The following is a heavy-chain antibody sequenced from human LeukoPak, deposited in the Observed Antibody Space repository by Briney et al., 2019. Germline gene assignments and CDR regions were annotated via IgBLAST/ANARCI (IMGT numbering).Heavy chain of an antibody. V-gene: IGHV1-18*01. D-gene: IGHD5-24*01. Sequence: ASVKVSCKASGYTFTSYGISWVRQAPGQGLEWMGWISAYNGNTNYAQKLQGRVTMTTDTSTSTAYMELRSLRSDDTAVYYCARDKERWLQLAFWYWGQGTLVTVSS. CDR3: ARDKERWLQLAFWY. CDR1: GYTFTSYG. J-gene: IGHJ4*02. CDR2: ISAYNGNT.